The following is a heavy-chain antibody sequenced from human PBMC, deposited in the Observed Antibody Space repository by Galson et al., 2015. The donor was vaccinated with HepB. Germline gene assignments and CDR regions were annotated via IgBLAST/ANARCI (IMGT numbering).Heavy chain of an antibody. J-gene: IGHJ4*02. V-gene: IGHV3-15*01. CDR3: VTSLGFGYGNTIVATDY. CDR1: GFTFNYAW. Sequence: SLRLSCAASGFTFNYAWMNWVRQAPGKGLGGVGRIKSEDEGGETIYAAPVRGRFTISRDDSKNTLSLQMNSLTTEDTAVYHCVTSLGFGYGNTIVATDYWGQGTLVTVSS. CDR2: IKSEDEGGET. D-gene: IGHD3-10*01.